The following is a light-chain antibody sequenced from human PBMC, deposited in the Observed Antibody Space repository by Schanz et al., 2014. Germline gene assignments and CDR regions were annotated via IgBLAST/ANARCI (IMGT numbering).Light chain of an antibody. V-gene: IGKV1-39*01. CDR2: AAS. Sequence: IQLTQSPSSLSASVGDRVTITCRASQGISSYLAWYQQKPGKAPKLLIYAASTLQSGVPSRFSGSGFGTEFTLTISSLQPEDFATYYCQQSYSMPRTFGHGTKVEI. J-gene: IGKJ1*01. CDR3: QQSYSMPRT. CDR1: QGISSY.